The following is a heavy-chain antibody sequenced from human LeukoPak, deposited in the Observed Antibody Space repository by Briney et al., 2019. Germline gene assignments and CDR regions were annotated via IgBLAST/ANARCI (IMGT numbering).Heavy chain of an antibody. J-gene: IGHJ4*02. CDR2: INSDGSRI. Sequence: PGGSLRLSCAASGFTFSSYWMHWVRQAPGKGLVWVSRINSDGSRINYADSVKGRFTISRDNAKNTLYLQMNSLRADDTAVYYCAGDGSGWSFEYWGQGTLVTVSS. V-gene: IGHV3-74*01. D-gene: IGHD6-19*01. CDR1: GFTFSSYW. CDR3: AGDGSGWSFEY.